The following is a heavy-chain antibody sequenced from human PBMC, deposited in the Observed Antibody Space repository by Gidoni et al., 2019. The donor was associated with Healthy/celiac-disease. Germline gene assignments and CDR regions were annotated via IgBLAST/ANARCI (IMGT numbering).Heavy chain of an antibody. J-gene: IGHJ4*02. V-gene: IGHV3-13*05. CDR2: IGTAGDP. CDR1: GFTFSSYD. D-gene: IGHD2-21*02. Sequence: ELQLVESGGGLVQTGGSLRLSCAASGFTFSSYDMHCVRQATGKGLEGVSAIGTAGDPYYPGSVKGRFTISRENAKNSLYLQMISLRAGDTAVYYCARGYCGGDCYSRGAFDYWGQGTLVTVSS. CDR3: ARGYCGGDCYSRGAFDY.